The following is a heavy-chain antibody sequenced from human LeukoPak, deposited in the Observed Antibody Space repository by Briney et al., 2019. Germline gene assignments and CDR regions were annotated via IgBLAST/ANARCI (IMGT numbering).Heavy chain of an antibody. Sequence: GGSLRLSCAASGFTFSSYWMSWVRQAPGKGLEWVANIKQDGSEKYYVDSVKGRFTISRDNAKNSLYLQMNSLRAEDTAVYYCARDGGANWGPSLRYWGQGTLVTVSS. CDR3: ARDGGANWGPSLRY. CDR1: GFTFSSYW. V-gene: IGHV3-7*01. CDR2: IKQDGSEK. D-gene: IGHD7-27*01. J-gene: IGHJ4*02.